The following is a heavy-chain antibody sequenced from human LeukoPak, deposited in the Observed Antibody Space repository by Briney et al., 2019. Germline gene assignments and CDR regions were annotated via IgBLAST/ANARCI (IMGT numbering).Heavy chain of an antibody. CDR3: ARDPSGSYDFDY. CDR2: ISTDNGNT. D-gene: IGHD1-26*01. J-gene: IGHJ4*02. V-gene: IGHV1-18*01. Sequence: ASVKVSCKTSGYTFTSYGIGWVRQAPGQGLEWMGWISTDNGNTNYAQKVQGRVTMTTDTSTSTAYMELRSLRSDDAAVYYCARDPSGSYDFDYWGQGTLVTVSS. CDR1: GYTFTSYG.